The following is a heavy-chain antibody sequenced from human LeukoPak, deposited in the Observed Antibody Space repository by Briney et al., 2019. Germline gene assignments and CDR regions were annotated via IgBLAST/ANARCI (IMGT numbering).Heavy chain of an antibody. CDR2: INPNSGGT. J-gene: IGHJ6*03. D-gene: IGHD2-2*01. Sequence: ASVKVSCKASGYTFTGYYMHWVRQAPGQGLEWMGWINPNSGGTNYAQKFQGRVTMTRDTSISTAYMELSRLRSDDTAVYYCARGCSSTSCSYYYYMDVWGKGTTVTVSS. V-gene: IGHV1-2*02. CDR3: ARGCSSTSCSYYYYMDV. CDR1: GYTFTGYY.